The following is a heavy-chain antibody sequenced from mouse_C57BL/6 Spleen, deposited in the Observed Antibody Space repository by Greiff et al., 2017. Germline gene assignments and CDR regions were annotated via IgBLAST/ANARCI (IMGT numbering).Heavy chain of an antibody. CDR3: VRQGLGFFGG. CDR1: GFSFNTYA. Sequence: EVHLVESGGGLVQPKGSLKISCAASGFSFNTYAMNWVRQAPGKGLEWVARIRSKSNNYATYYADSVKDLFTIARDDYESLIYLQMNNLKTEDTAMYDCVRQGLGFFGGWGQGTTLTVAT. D-gene: IGHD3-3*01. J-gene: IGHJ2*01. V-gene: IGHV10-1*01. CDR2: IRSKSNNYAT.